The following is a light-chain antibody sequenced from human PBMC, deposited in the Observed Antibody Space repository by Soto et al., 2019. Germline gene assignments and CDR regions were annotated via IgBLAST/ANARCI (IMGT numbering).Light chain of an antibody. V-gene: IGKV3-20*01. CDR2: GAS. Sequence: EIVLTQFPGTLSLSPGERATLSCRASQSVSSNYLAWYQQRPGQPPNLLIFGASNRAPGIPDRFSGSGSGTDFPLTISRLEPEDFAVYYCQQYGSSIKTFGQGTKVEIK. CDR3: QQYGSSIKT. J-gene: IGKJ1*01. CDR1: QSVSSNY.